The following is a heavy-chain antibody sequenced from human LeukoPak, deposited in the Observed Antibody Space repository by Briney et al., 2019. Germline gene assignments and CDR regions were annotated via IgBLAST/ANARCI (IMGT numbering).Heavy chain of an antibody. CDR2: IWYDGSNK. Sequence: GGSLRLSCAASGFTFSSYGMHWVRQAPGKGREWVVVIWYDGSNKYYADSVKGRFTISRDNSKNTLYLQMNSLRAEDTAVYYCARDHYDSSGYLDYWGQGTLVTVSS. J-gene: IGHJ4*02. D-gene: IGHD3-22*01. V-gene: IGHV3-33*01. CDR3: ARDHYDSSGYLDY. CDR1: GFTFSSYG.